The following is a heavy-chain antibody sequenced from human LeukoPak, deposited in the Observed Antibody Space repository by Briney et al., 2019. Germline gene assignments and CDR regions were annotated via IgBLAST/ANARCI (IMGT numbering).Heavy chain of an antibody. V-gene: IGHV1-69*05. CDR3: ARTVVGATTDDAFDI. CDR2: IIPIFGTA. Sequence: ASVKVSCKASGGTFSNYAISWVRQAPGQVLEWMGRIIPIFGTANYARKFQGRVTITTDESTSTAYMELSSLRSEDTAVYYCARTVVGATTDDAFDIWGQGTMVTVSS. D-gene: IGHD1-26*01. J-gene: IGHJ3*02. CDR1: GGTFSNYA.